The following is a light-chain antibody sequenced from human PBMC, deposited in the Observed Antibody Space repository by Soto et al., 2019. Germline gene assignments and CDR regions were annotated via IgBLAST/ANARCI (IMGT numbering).Light chain of an antibody. V-gene: IGKV3-11*01. Sequence: IVLTQSPGTLSLSPWERATLSCRASQTVTSTFLSWYQQKPGQAPRLLIYGAFNRATGIPARFSGSGSGTDFTLTISSLEPEDSAVYYCQQRNIWPPVTFGHGTRLEIK. CDR1: QTVTSTF. CDR2: GAF. CDR3: QQRNIWPPVT. J-gene: IGKJ5*01.